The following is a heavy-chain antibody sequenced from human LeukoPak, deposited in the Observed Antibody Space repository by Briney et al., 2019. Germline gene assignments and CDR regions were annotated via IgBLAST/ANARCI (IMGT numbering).Heavy chain of an antibody. J-gene: IGHJ6*02. CDR3: ARGAYNWIYPETYYFYDLDV. V-gene: IGHV1-69*13. D-gene: IGHD1-20*01. CDR2: IIPTFGAP. Sequence: ASVKVSCKASGGTFSIYAISWVRQAPGQGLEWMGGIIPTFGAPNYAQNFQGRVTITADESASTAFMELSSLRSDDTAVYYCARGAYNWIYPETYYFYDLDVWGQGTTVTVSS. CDR1: GGTFSIYA.